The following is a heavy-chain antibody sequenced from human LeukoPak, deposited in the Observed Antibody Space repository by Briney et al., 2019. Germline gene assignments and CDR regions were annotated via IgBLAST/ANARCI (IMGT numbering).Heavy chain of an antibody. Sequence: SETLSLTCAVYGGSFSGYYWSWIRQPPGKGLEWIGEINHSGSTNYNPSLKSRVTISVDTSKNQFSLELSSVTAADTAVYYCAREDYDFWSGYSDAFDIWGQGTMVSISS. CDR3: AREDYDFWSGYSDAFDI. V-gene: IGHV4-34*01. CDR2: INHSGST. D-gene: IGHD3-3*01. J-gene: IGHJ3*02. CDR1: GGSFSGYY.